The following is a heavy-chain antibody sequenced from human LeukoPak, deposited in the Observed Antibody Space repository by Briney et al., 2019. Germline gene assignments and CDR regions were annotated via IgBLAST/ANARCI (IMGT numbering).Heavy chain of an antibody. J-gene: IGHJ3*02. CDR3: ARDTPTWGPGNSLDI. CDR1: GFTLTSHG. CDR2: ISIRNGDI. V-gene: IGHV1-18*01. Sequence: ASVKVSCKASGFTLTSHGIGWVRQAPGHGLEWMGWISIRNGDIKSSQKFQGRVSVTTDTSTGTAYMELRSLRPNDTAVYYCARDTPTWGPGNSLDIWGQGTMVTVSS. D-gene: IGHD5-12*01.